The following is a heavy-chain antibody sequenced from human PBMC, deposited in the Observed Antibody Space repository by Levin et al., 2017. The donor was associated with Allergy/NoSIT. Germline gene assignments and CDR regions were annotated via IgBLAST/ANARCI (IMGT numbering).Heavy chain of an antibody. CDR3: ARALMDTATLWDAFDI. Sequence: GESLKISCAASGFTFSSYGMHWVRQAPGKGLEWVAVIWYDGSNKYYADSVKGRFTISRDNSKNTLYLQMNSLRAEDTAVYYCARALMDTATLWDAFDIWGQGTMVTVSS. CDR1: GFTFSSYG. CDR2: IWYDGSNK. V-gene: IGHV3-33*01. D-gene: IGHD5-18*01. J-gene: IGHJ3*02.